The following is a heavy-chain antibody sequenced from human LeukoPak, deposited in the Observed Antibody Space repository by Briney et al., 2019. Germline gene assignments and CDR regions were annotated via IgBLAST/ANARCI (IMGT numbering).Heavy chain of an antibody. CDR3: ARRYENYDFWSGPLTTEYYFDY. J-gene: IGHJ4*02. V-gene: IGHV1-2*02. D-gene: IGHD3-3*01. CDR2: INPNSGGT. Sequence: ASVKVSCKASGYTFTGYYMHWVRQAPGQGLEWMGWINPNSGGTNYAQKFQGRVTMTRDTSISTAYMELRSLRSDDTAVYYCARRYENYDFWSGPLTTEYYFDYWGQGTLVTVSS. CDR1: GYTFTGYY.